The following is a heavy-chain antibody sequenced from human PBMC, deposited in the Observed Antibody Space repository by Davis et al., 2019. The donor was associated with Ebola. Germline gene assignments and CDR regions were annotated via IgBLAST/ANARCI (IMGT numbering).Heavy chain of an antibody. CDR3: AREGQAYDGTHY. D-gene: IGHD1-1*01. CDR1: GYTFTGCY. V-gene: IGHV1-2*06. J-gene: IGHJ4*02. Sequence: AASVKVSCKASGYTFTGCYVHWVRQAPGQGLEWMGRINPNSGGTNYAQKLQGRVTKTTDTSTSTAYMELRSLRSDDTAVYYCAREGQAYDGTHYWGQGTLVTVSS. CDR2: INPNSGGT.